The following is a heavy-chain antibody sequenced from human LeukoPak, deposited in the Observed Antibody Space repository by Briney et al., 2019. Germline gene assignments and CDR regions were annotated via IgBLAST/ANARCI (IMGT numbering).Heavy chain of an antibody. CDR1: GFTFDDYA. CDR2: ISWNSGSI. CDR3: AKDVKGYYYYYGMDA. V-gene: IGHV3-9*01. Sequence: GRSLRLSCAASGFTFDDYAMHWVRQAPGKGLEWVSGISWNSGSIGYADSVKGRFTISRDNAKNSLYLQMNSLRAEDTALYYCAKDVKGYYYYYGMDAWGQGTTVTVSS. J-gene: IGHJ6*02.